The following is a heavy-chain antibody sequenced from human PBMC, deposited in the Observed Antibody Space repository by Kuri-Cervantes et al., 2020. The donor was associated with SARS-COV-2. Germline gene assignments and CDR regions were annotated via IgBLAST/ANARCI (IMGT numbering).Heavy chain of an antibody. CDR1: GGSISSYY. Sequence: SETLSLTCTVSGGSISSYYWNWIRQPPGKGLEWIGYIYYSGGTNYNPSLKSRVTISVDTSKNQFSLKLSSVTAADTAVYYCARDRGVGATTDWHFDLWGRGTLVTVSS. CDR3: ARDRGVGATTDWHFDL. V-gene: IGHV4-59*01. J-gene: IGHJ2*01. D-gene: IGHD1-26*01. CDR2: IYYSGGT.